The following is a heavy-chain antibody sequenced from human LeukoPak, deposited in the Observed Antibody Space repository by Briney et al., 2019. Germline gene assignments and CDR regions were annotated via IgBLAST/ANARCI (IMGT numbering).Heavy chain of an antibody. CDR1: GGSISSYH. Sequence: SETLSLTCTVSGGSISSYHWNWLRQPPGKGLEWIGYISYSGSTNYNPSLKSRVTISVDTAKNQFSLRLSSLTAADTAIYYCARRPGTVSLDYWGQGTLVTVSS. CDR3: ARRPGTVSLDY. CDR2: ISYSGST. J-gene: IGHJ4*02. D-gene: IGHD3-10*01. V-gene: IGHV4-59*08.